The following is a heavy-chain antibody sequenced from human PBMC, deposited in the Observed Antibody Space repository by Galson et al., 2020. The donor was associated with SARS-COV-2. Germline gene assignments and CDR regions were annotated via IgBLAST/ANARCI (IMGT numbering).Heavy chain of an antibody. CDR1: GFTFSSYE. V-gene: IGHV3-48*03. CDR3: ARDRGYDAFDI. D-gene: IGHD2-15*01. CDR2: ISSSGSTI. Sequence: GGSLRLSCAAFGFTFSSYEMNWVRQAPGKGLEWVSYISSSGSTIYYADSVKGRFTISRDNAKNSLYLQMNSLRAEDTAVYYCARDRGYDAFDIWGQGTMVTVSS. J-gene: IGHJ3*02.